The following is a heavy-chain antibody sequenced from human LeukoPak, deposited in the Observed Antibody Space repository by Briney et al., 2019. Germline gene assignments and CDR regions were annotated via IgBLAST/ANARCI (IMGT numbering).Heavy chain of an antibody. CDR1: GFTVSSNY. D-gene: IGHD3-10*01. Sequence: PGGSLRLSCAASGFTVSSNYMSWVRQAPGKGLEWVSVIYSGGSTYYADSMKGRFTISRDNSKNTLYLQMNSLRAEDTAVYYCARDVREGFPITIRVGAFDIWGQGTMVTVSS. J-gene: IGHJ3*02. CDR3: ARDVREGFPITIRVGAFDI. CDR2: IYSGGST. V-gene: IGHV3-66*01.